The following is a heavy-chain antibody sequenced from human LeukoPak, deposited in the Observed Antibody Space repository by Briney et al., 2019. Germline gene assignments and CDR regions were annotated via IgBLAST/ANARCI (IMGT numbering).Heavy chain of an antibody. CDR3: AKDVSENYDIWGRYRSDY. J-gene: IGHJ4*02. CDR2: ITGSGGRT. V-gene: IGHV3-23*01. D-gene: IGHD3-16*02. Sequence: QAGGSLRLSCAASGFTLSNYAMSWVRPAPGKGLEWVSSITGSGGRTYYADSVKGRFTVSRDNSKNTLYLQMNSPTVEDTAVYYCAKDVSENYDIWGRYRSDYWGQGTLVTVSS. CDR1: GFTLSNYA.